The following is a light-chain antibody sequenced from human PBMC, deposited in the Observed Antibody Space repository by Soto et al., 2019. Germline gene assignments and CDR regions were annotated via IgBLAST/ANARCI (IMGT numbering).Light chain of an antibody. J-gene: IGKJ1*01. CDR2: DDS. Sequence: IQMRQSPSTLSASVGDSVTITCRASQIVTGSLAWFQHKPGKAPKLLIYDDSSLESGVPSRFSGTGSGTTFTLTISRLQPEDFATYYCQHYNTYSWTFSQGTTVETK. CDR1: QIVTGS. CDR3: QHYNTYSWT. V-gene: IGKV1-5*01.